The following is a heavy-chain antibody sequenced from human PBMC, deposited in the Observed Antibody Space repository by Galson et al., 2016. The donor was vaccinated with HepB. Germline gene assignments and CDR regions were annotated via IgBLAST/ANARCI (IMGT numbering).Heavy chain of an antibody. D-gene: IGHD1-20*01. Sequence: SVKVSCKASGYTFINYHMHWVRQAPGQGLEWMGILNPSSGSTRYAQRFQGRVTMTRNTSTSTVYMELRSLRSEDSAVYYCAKDGAGITGPSLGDYWGQGALVTVSS. J-gene: IGHJ4*02. CDR1: GYTFINYH. V-gene: IGHV1-46*01. CDR2: LNPSSGST. CDR3: AKDGAGITGPSLGDY.